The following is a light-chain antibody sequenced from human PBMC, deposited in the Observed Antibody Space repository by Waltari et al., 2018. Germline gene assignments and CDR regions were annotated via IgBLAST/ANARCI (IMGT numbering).Light chain of an antibody. CDR3: CSYSGTNSNYV. J-gene: IGLJ1*01. Sequence: QSALTQPPSASGSPGQSVTISCTGTSSDVGGFGYVSLYQQHPGKSPKLIIYDVTKRPSGVPDRFSGSKSANTASLTVSGLLAEDEADYYCCSYSGTNSNYVFGTGTKVTVL. V-gene: IGLV2-8*01. CDR1: SSDVGGFGY. CDR2: DVT.